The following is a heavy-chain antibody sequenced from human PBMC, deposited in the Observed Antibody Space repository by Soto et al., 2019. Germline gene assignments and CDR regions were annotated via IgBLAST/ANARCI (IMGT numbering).Heavy chain of an antibody. V-gene: IGHV3-49*04. D-gene: IGHD3-22*01. CDR1: VFTFGDYA. Sequence: GSLRVSCTSSVFTFGDYAMSWVRQAPGKGLELVGFIRRKAYGGTTEYAASVKGRFTISRDDSKSIAYLQMKSLKTEDTAVYYCTSTYDSSGYYYIEPFDYWGQGTMVTVSS. J-gene: IGHJ4*02. CDR2: IRRKAYGGTT. CDR3: TSTYDSSGYYYIEPFDY.